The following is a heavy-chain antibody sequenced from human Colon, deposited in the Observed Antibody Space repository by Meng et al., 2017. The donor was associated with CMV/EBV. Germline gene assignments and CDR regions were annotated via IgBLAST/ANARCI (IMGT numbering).Heavy chain of an antibody. CDR1: GFTFSSYA. J-gene: IGHJ4*02. D-gene: IGHD6-13*01. CDR3: ARDLGGAAAGHYFDY. V-gene: IGHV3-30-3*01. Sequence: GGSLRLSCAASGFTFSSYAMHWVRQAPGKGLEWVAVISYDGSNKYYADSVKGRFTLSRYNSKTTLYLQMPSRRAEDTAVYYCARDLGGAAAGHYFDYWGQGTLVTVSS. CDR2: ISYDGSNK.